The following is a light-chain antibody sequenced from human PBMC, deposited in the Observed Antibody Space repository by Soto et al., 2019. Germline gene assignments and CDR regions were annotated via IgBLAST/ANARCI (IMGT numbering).Light chain of an antibody. J-gene: IGLJ2*01. Sequence: QSVLTQPPSASGTPGQRVTISCSGGNSNIASNFVHWYQLLPGAAPTLVIYRNHQRPSRVPGRLSGSKSSTSASLAMSGLQSEDEVDYFCATSEDSRGVVFGGGTKLTVL. CDR1: NSNIASNF. CDR3: ATSEDSRGVV. CDR2: RNH. V-gene: IGLV1-47*01.